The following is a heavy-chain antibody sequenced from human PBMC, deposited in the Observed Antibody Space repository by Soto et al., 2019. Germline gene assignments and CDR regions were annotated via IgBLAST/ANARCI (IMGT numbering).Heavy chain of an antibody. V-gene: IGHV1-18*01. CDR3: ARAFPRWGYSSSWYFLYAFDI. Sequence: ASVKVSCKASGYTFTSYGISWVRQAPGQGLEWMGWISAYNGNTNYAQKLQGRVTMTTDTSTSTAYMELRSLRSDDTAVYYCARAFPRWGYSSSWYFLYAFDIWGQGTMVTVSS. CDR1: GYTFTSYG. J-gene: IGHJ3*02. D-gene: IGHD6-13*01. CDR2: ISAYNGNT.